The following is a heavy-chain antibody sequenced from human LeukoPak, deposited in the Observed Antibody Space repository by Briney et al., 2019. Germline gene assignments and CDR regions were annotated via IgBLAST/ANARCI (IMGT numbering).Heavy chain of an antibody. D-gene: IGHD5-12*01. V-gene: IGHV3-23*01. CDR1: ALTPSTYG. J-gene: IGHJ6*02. CDR2: IRGIGSRT. CDR3: AKVRGGYNGPYFGMDV. Sequence: GGSLRLSCAPSALTPSTYGMSWVRHAPEEGLGWDSAIRGIGSRTYYADAVKGRFTISRDNSKNTLYLQRNRLGAEDTAVYYCAKVRGGYNGPYFGMDVWGQGATVTVSS.